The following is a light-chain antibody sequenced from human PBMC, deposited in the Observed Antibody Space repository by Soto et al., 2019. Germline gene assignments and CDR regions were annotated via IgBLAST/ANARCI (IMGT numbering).Light chain of an antibody. CDR2: DVS. Sequence: QSVLTQPASVSGSPGQSITISCTGTSSDVGGYNYVSWYQQHPGKAPKLMIYDVSNRPSGVSNRFSGSKSGNTASLTISGLQAEDEADYYCSSYTSSSTVFGPGTMVTV. CDR1: SSDVGGYNY. CDR3: SSYTSSSTV. V-gene: IGLV2-14*01. J-gene: IGLJ1*01.